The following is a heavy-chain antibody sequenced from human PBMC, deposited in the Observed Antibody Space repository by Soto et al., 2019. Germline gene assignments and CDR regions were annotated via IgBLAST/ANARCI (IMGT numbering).Heavy chain of an antibody. D-gene: IGHD6-19*01. Sequence: EVQLVESGGGLVQPGGSLRLSCAASGFTVSSNYMSGVRQAPGKGLEWVSVIFTGGSTYYADSVKGRFTISRHSSMNTVYLQMDSLRAEDTAVYYCARERQSSGWLDAFDIWGQGTMVTVSS. V-gene: IGHV3-53*04. CDR2: IFTGGST. CDR1: GFTVSSNY. CDR3: ARERQSSGWLDAFDI. J-gene: IGHJ3*02.